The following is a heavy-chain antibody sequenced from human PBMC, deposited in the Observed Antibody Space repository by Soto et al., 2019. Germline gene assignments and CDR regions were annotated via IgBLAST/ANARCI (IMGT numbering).Heavy chain of an antibody. D-gene: IGHD6-13*01. J-gene: IGHJ6*02. CDR1: GGSISSYY. CDR2: IYYSGST. V-gene: IGHV4-59*01. CDR3: AGATGSSWVPAGYYGMDV. Sequence: SETLSLTCTVSGGSISSYYWSWSRQPPGKGLEWIGYIYYSGSTNYNPSLKSRLTISVDTSTNQFPLKMSSVTAADTAVYSCAGATGSSWVPAGYYGMDVWGQGPTVTVSS.